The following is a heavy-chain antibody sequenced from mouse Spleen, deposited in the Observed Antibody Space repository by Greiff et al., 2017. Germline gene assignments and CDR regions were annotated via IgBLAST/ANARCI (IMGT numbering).Heavy chain of an antibody. D-gene: IGHD4-1*01. Sequence: EVKLVESGGGLVQPGGSLKLSCAASGFTFSSYGMSWVRQTPDKRLELVATINSNGGSTYYPDSVKGRFTISRDNAKNTLYLQMSSLKSEDTAMYYCARGDWDQAWFAYWGQGTLVTVSA. J-gene: IGHJ3*01. V-gene: IGHV5-6-3*01. CDR3: ARGDWDQAWFAY. CDR1: GFTFSSYG. CDR2: INSNGGST.